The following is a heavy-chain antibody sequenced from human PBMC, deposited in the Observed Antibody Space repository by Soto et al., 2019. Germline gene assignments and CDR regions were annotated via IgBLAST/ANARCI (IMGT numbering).Heavy chain of an antibody. Sequence: GGSLRLSCAASGFTFSSYAMSWVRQAPGKGLEWVSAISGSGGSTYYADSVKGRFTISRDNSKNTLYLQMNSLRAEDTAGYYYDKAYGYCGGGSCYLAPSSFPDYWGQGTLVTVYS. CDR2: ISGSGGST. V-gene: IGHV3-23*01. CDR1: GFTFSSYA. J-gene: IGHJ4*02. CDR3: DKAYGYCGGGSCYLAPSSFPDY. D-gene: IGHD2-15*01.